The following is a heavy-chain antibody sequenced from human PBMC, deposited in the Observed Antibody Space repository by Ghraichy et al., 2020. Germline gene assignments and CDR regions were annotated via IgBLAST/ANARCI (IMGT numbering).Heavy chain of an antibody. D-gene: IGHD2-2*01. J-gene: IGHJ6*02. CDR1: GFPFSRYA. V-gene: IGHV3-23*01. CDR2: ISGSGADT. CDR3: AKILVEDLLHYWYGMAV. Sequence: GGSLRLSCAASGFPFSRYAMVWVRQAPGKGLESISSISGSGADTYYTDSVKGRFTIFRDNSKNTLYLQMNSLRAEDTAVYYCAKILVEDLLHYWYGMAVWGQGSTVTVSS.